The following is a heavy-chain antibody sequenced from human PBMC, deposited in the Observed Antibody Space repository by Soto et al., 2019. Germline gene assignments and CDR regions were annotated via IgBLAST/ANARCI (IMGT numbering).Heavy chain of an antibody. V-gene: IGHV2-5*02. CDR2: IYWDDDK. D-gene: IGHD2-15*01. Sequence: QITLKESGPTLVKPTQTLTLTCTFSGFSLSTSGVGVGWIRQPPGKALEWLALIYWDDDKRYSPSLKSRLTVTXXTXKXRCVLTMTTMDPVDTATYYCPHSSWGDSVVVAGFDYWGQGTLVTVSS. CDR3: PHSSWGDSVVVAGFDY. J-gene: IGHJ4*02. CDR1: GFSLSTSGVG.